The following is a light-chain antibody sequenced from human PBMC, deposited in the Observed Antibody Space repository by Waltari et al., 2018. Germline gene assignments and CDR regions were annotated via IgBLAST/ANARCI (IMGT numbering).Light chain of an antibody. CDR3: QQYNNWPLYT. CDR2: GAS. V-gene: IGKV3-15*01. CDR1: QSVSSN. J-gene: IGKJ2*01. Sequence: EIVMPHSPATLSVSTGESAALSCRASQSVSSNLAGYQQKPGQAPRLLIYGASTRATGIPARFSGSGSGTEFTLTISSLQSEDFAVYYCQQYNNWPLYTFGQGTKLEIK.